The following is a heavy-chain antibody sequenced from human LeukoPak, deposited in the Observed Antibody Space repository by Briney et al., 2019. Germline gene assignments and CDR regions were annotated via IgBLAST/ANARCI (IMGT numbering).Heavy chain of an antibody. CDR1: GGTFGSYA. D-gene: IGHD6-13*01. J-gene: IGHJ4*02. Sequence: SVKVSCKASGGTFGSYAISWVRQAPGQGLEWMGGIIPIFGTANYAQKFQGRVTITTDESTSTAYMELSSLRSEDTAVYYCARHRRYSSSWYSYFDYWGQGTLVTVSS. CDR3: ARHRRYSSSWYSYFDY. V-gene: IGHV1-69*05. CDR2: IIPIFGTA.